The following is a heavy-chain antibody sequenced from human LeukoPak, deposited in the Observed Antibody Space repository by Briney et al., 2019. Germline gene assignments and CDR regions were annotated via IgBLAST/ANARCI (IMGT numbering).Heavy chain of an antibody. Sequence: SETLSLPCTVSGGSISSSSYYWGWIRQPPGKGLEWIGTIYHSGSTYYNPSLKSRVTISVDTSRNQFSLKLTSVTAADTAVYYCAREFCEAVAGEVYYYYYYYMDVWGKGTTVTVSS. D-gene: IGHD6-19*01. J-gene: IGHJ6*03. CDR3: AREFCEAVAGEVYYYYYYYMDV. CDR1: GGSISSSSYY. CDR2: IYHSGST. V-gene: IGHV4-39*07.